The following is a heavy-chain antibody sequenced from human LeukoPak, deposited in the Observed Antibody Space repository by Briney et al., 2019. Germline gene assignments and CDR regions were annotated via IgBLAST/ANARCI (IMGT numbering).Heavy chain of an antibody. CDR2: INPSGGST. CDR3: ASGYYSSGWPDDNWFDP. D-gene: IGHD6-19*01. V-gene: IGHV1-46*01. J-gene: IGHJ5*02. CDR1: GYTFTSYA. Sequence: ASVKVSCKASGYTFTSYAMHWVRQAPGQGLEWMGIINPSGGSTSYAQKFQGRVTMTRDTSTSTVYMELSSLRSEDTAVYYCASGYYSSGWPDDNWFDPWGQGTLVTVSS.